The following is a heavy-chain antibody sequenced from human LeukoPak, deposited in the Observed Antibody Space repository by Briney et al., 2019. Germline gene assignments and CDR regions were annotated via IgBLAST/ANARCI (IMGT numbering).Heavy chain of an antibody. CDR1: GGSISSYY. Sequence: PSETLSLTCTVSGGSISSYYWSWIRQPPGKGLEYIGYIYYSGYTNYNPSLKSRVTISVDTSKNQFSLKLSSVTAADTAVYYCARETSQKGAHYMDVWGQGSLVTVSS. CDR3: ARETSQKGAHYMDV. CDR2: IYYSGYT. J-gene: IGHJ4*02. V-gene: IGHV4-59*01. D-gene: IGHD3-16*01.